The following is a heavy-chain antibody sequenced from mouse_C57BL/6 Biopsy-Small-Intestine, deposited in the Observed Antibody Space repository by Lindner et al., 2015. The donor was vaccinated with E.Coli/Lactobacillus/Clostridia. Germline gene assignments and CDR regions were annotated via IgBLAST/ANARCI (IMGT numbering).Heavy chain of an antibody. CDR1: GYTFTSYG. Sequence: VQLQESGAELARPGASVKLSCKASGYTFTSYGISWVKQRTGQGLEWIGEIYPRSGNTYYNEKFKGKATLTADKSSSTAYMELRSLTSEDSAVYFCARAHYGSSLYWYFDVWGTGTTVTVSS. V-gene: IGHV1-81*01. CDR3: ARAHYGSSLYWYFDV. J-gene: IGHJ1*03. D-gene: IGHD1-1*01. CDR2: IYPRSGNT.